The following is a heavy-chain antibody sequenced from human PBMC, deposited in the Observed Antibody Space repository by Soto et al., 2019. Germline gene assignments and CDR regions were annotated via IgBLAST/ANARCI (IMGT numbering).Heavy chain of an antibody. J-gene: IGHJ4*02. CDR2: ISYDGSNK. Sequence: PGGSLRLSCXASGFTFSSYAMHWVRQAPGKGLEWVAVISYDGSNKYYADSVKGRFTISRDNSKNTLYLQMNSLRAEDTAVYYCARSDAAGTLGYWGQGTLVTVSS. CDR1: GFTFSSYA. CDR3: ARSDAAGTLGY. D-gene: IGHD6-13*01. V-gene: IGHV3-30-3*01.